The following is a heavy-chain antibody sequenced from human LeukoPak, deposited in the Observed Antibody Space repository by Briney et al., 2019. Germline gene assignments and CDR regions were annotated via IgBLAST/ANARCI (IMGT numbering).Heavy chain of an antibody. Sequence: PSETLSLTCAVSGYSISSSNWRGWVRQPAGNGVEWFGYIYYTGSTYYNPSLKSRVTMSVDTSKNQFSLKLSSVTAVDTAVYYCARTRVARFAFDIWGQGTMVIVSS. CDR1: GYSISSSNW. CDR2: IYYTGST. CDR3: ARTRVARFAFDI. V-gene: IGHV4-28*01. D-gene: IGHD3-3*01. J-gene: IGHJ3*02.